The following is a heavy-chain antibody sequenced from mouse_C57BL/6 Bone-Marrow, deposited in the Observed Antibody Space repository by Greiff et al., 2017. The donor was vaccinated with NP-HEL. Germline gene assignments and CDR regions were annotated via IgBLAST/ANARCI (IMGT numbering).Heavy chain of an antibody. CDR1: GFNIKDDY. Sequence: EVQLQQSGAELVRPGASVKLSCTASGFNIKDDYMHWVKHRPEQGLEWIGWIDPENGDTEYASKFQGKATITADTSSNTAYLQLSSLTSEDTAVYYCTITTVVATNYFDYWGQGTTLTVSS. V-gene: IGHV14-4*01. D-gene: IGHD1-1*01. J-gene: IGHJ2*01. CDR2: IDPENGDT. CDR3: TITTVVATNYFDY.